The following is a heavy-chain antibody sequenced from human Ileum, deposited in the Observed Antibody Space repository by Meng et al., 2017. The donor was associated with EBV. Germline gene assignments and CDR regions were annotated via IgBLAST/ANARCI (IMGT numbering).Heavy chain of an antibody. CDR2: MYNSASI. J-gene: IGHJ4*02. CDR3: ARVGQWLPVDY. D-gene: IGHD6-19*01. Sequence: EGGARLGNPAGCVSIPCAASGGPSRSSSWRGWARQPQGKGLDRVGGMYNSASINYNPSPTIRVPVSVDKSKNKDSLYLRLVTAADTAVYYCARVGQWLPVDYWGQGTLVTVSS. CDR1: GGPSRSSSW. V-gene: IGHV4-4*02.